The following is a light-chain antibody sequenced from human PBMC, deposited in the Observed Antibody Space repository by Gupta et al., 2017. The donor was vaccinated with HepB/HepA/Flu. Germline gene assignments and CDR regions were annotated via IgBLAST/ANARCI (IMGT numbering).Light chain of an antibody. J-gene: IGKJ1*01. CDR3: QQYGASPPWT. Sequence: QSPGTLSLSPGERATLSCRASQSVSSSYLAWCQQKPGQAPRLLIYGASSRATGIPDRFSGSGSGTDFTLTISRLEPEDFAVYYCQQYGASPPWTFGXGTKVEIK. CDR1: QSVSSSY. CDR2: GAS. V-gene: IGKV3-20*01.